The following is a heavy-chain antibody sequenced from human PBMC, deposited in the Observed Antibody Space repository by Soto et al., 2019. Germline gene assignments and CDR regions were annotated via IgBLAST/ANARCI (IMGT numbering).Heavy chain of an antibody. Sequence: ASVKVSCKASGYTFTSCYIHWVRQAPGQGLEWVGIINPSGGTTTYAQKVQGRVIMTRDTSTSTVYMELSSLRSEDTAVYYCARDPSINMVRGRAFDYWGQGTLVTVSS. V-gene: IGHV1-46*04. CDR2: INPSGGTT. J-gene: IGHJ4*02. CDR3: ARDPSINMVRGRAFDY. D-gene: IGHD3-10*01. CDR1: GYTFTSCY.